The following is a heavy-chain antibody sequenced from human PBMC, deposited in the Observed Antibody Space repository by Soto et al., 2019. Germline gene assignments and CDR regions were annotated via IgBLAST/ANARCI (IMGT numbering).Heavy chain of an antibody. Sequence: PSETLSLTCAVYGGSFSGYYWSWIRQPPGKGLEWIGEINHSGSTNYNPSLKSRVTIPVDTSKNQFSLKLSSVTAADTAVYYCARPGGYYYYGMDVWGQGTTVTVSS. CDR1: GGSFSGYY. CDR3: ARPGGYYYYGMDV. V-gene: IGHV4-34*01. CDR2: INHSGST. J-gene: IGHJ6*02.